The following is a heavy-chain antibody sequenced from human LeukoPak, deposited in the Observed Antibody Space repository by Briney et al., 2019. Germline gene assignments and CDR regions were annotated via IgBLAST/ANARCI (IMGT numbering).Heavy chain of an antibody. V-gene: IGHV3-23*01. Sequence: PGGSLRLSCAASGFTFSSYAMSWVRQAPGKGLEWVSAISGSGGSTYYADSVKGRFTISRDNSNNTLYLQMNSLRAEDTAVYYCATFDSSGYYPNYYFDYWGQGTLVTVSS. CDR3: ATFDSSGYYPNYYFDY. D-gene: IGHD3-22*01. CDR1: GFTFSSYA. J-gene: IGHJ4*02. CDR2: ISGSGGST.